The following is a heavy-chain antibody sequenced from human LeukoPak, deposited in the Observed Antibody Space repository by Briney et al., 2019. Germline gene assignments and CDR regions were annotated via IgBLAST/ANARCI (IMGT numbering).Heavy chain of an antibody. J-gene: IGHJ4*02. V-gene: IGHV3-33*08. Sequence: GKSLRLSCAASGFTFNNYGMHWVRQAPGKGLEWVAIIWFDGSNKYHADSVKGRFTISRDNSKNALYLQMNSLRAEDTALYYCARGLGYSYGYGIDYWGQGTLVTVSS. D-gene: IGHD5-18*01. CDR2: IWFDGSNK. CDR1: GFTFNNYG. CDR3: ARGLGYSYGYGIDY.